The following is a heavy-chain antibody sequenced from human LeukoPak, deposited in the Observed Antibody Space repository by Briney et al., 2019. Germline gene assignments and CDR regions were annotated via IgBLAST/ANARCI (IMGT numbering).Heavy chain of an antibody. CDR1: GGSISTYH. Sequence: SETLSLTCTVSGGSISTYHWSWIRQPPEKGLEWIGYISYSGSTNYNPSLQSRVTISMSTSKNQFSLKLTSVTAADTAVYYCAREPTLTTFGYWGQGTLVTVSS. J-gene: IGHJ4*02. CDR3: AREPTLTTFGY. CDR2: ISYSGST. V-gene: IGHV4-59*01. D-gene: IGHD4-17*01.